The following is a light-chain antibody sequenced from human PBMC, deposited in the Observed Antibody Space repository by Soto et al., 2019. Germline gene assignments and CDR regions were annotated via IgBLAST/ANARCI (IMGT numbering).Light chain of an antibody. CDR1: SSDVGGYNY. CDR3: SSFAGSNNFPYV. J-gene: IGLJ1*01. Sequence: QSVLTQPASVSGSPGQSITISCTGASSDVGGYNYVSWYLQRPGKAPKVMIFEINKRPSGVPDRFSGSKSGNTASLTVSGLQAEDEADYYCSSFAGSNNFPYVFGTGTKLTVL. V-gene: IGLV2-8*01. CDR2: EIN.